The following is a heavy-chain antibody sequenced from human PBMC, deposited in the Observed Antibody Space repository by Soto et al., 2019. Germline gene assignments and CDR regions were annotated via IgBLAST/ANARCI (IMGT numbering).Heavy chain of an antibody. V-gene: IGHV1-69*01. CDR3: ARDLPPGRPGIAVAEYYYYGMDV. CDR2: IIPIFGTA. CDR1: GGTFSSYA. D-gene: IGHD6-19*01. Sequence: QVQLVQSGAEVKKPGSSVKVSCKASGGTFSSYAISWVRQAPGQGLEWMGGIIPIFGTANYAQKFQGRVTITADESTSTAHMELSSLRSEDTAVYYCARDLPPGRPGIAVAEYYYYGMDVWGQGTTVTVSS. J-gene: IGHJ6*02.